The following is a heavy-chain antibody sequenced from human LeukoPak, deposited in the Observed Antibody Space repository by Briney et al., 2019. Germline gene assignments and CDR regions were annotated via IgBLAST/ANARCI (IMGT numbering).Heavy chain of an antibody. V-gene: IGHV4-39*01. CDR1: SGSISTSNYY. CDR3: ARHDYGDYGDWFDP. J-gene: IGHJ5*02. Sequence: SETLSLTCTVSSGSISTSNYYWGWVRQPPGKALEWIGNIFYSGSTYYSPSLKSRVTISVDTSKNQFSLKLSSVTAADTAVYYCARHDYGDYGDWFDPWGQGTLVTVSS. CDR2: IFYSGST. D-gene: IGHD4-17*01.